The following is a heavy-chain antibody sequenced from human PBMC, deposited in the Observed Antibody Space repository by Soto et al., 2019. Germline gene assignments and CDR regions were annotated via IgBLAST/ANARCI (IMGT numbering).Heavy chain of an antibody. CDR2: IWYDGSNK. Sequence: PGGSLRLSCAASGFTFSSYGMHWVRQAPDKGLEWVAVIWYDGSNKYYADSVKGRFTISRDNSKNTLYLQMNSLRAEDTAVYYCARGPRPGYSSGWYRDYYYYGMDVWGQGTTVTVSS. J-gene: IGHJ6*02. CDR1: GFTFSSYG. V-gene: IGHV3-33*01. CDR3: ARGPRPGYSSGWYRDYYYYGMDV. D-gene: IGHD6-19*01.